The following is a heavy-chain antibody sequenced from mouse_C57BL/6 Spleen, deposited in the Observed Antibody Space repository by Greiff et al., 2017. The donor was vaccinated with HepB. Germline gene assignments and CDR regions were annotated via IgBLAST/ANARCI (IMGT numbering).Heavy chain of an antibody. J-gene: IGHJ2*01. CDR2: IYPRSGNT. CDR3: ARKTDYYGSSNYFDY. Sequence: VKLVESGAELARPGASVKLSCKASGYTFTSYGISWVKQRTGQGLEWIGEIYPRSGNTYYNEKFKGKATLTADKSSSTAYMELRSLTSEDSAVYFCARKTDYYGSSNYFDYWGQGTTLTVSS. V-gene: IGHV1-81*01. CDR1: GYTFTSYG. D-gene: IGHD1-1*01.